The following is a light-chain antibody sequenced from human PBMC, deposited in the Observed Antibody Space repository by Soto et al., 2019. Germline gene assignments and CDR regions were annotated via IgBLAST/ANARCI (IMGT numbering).Light chain of an antibody. CDR3: QQYGSSPLT. Sequence: EIVLTQSPGTLSLSPGERATLSCRASQSVISTYLAWYQQKPGQAPRLLIYGASNRATGITDRFTGSGSGTDFTLTITRLEPEDFALYYCQQYGSSPLTFGGGTKVEIK. J-gene: IGKJ4*01. CDR1: QSVISTY. V-gene: IGKV3-20*01. CDR2: GAS.